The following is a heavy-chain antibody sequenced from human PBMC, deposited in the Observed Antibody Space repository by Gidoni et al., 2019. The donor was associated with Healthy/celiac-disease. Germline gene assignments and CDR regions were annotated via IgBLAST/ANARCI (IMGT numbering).Heavy chain of an antibody. D-gene: IGHD6-19*01. CDR2: MNPNSGNT. CDR1: VYTFPSYD. CDR3: ARGRSSGWYTVYYYYYGMDV. Sequence: QVQLVQSGAEVRKPGASVKVSCKASVYTFPSYDFHWVRQATGQGLEWMGWMNPNSGNTGYAQKFQGRVTMTRNTSISTAYMELSSLRSEDTAVYYCARGRSSGWYTVYYYYYGMDVWGQGTTVTVSS. V-gene: IGHV1-8*01. J-gene: IGHJ6*02.